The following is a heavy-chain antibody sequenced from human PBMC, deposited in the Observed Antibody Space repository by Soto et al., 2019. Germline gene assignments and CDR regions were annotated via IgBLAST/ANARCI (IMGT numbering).Heavy chain of an antibody. D-gene: IGHD6-19*01. CDR3: AKDGGRGWDLDN. CDR1: GFTFSVYY. J-gene: IGHJ4*02. Sequence: QVQLVESGGALVRPGGSLRLSCAASGFTFSVYYMSWIRQAPGKGLEWVSHISGSGKTIYYADSVKGRFSISRDNAEKSLYLQMNSLRGEDPAVYYCAKDGGRGWDLDNWGQGTLVTVSS. V-gene: IGHV3-11*01. CDR2: ISGSGKTI.